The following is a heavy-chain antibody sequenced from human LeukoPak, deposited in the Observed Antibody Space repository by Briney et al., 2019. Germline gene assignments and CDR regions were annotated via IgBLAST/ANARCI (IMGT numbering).Heavy chain of an antibody. D-gene: IGHD6-19*01. CDR1: GFTFISYA. V-gene: IGHV3-23*01. CDR2: ITGTGGST. Sequence: PGGSLRLSCAASGFTFISYAMSWVRQAPGKGLEWMSVITGTGGSTYYADSVKGWFTISRNNSKNTLYLQMNSLRAEDTAVYYCAKDGYSSGLDYWGQGALVTVSS. J-gene: IGHJ4*02. CDR3: AKDGYSSGLDY.